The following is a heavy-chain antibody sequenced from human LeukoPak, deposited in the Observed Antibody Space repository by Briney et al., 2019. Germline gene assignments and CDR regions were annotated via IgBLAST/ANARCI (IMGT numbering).Heavy chain of an antibody. CDR2: ISSSGSTL. V-gene: IGHV3-11*01. D-gene: IGHD2-8*01. Sequence: PGGSLRLSCAASGFTFGDYYMNWIRQAQGKGLELVSYISSSGSTLHYVDSVKGRFTISRDNAQNSLYLQMNSLRAEDTAVYFCARDRPVGLVRLTDYWGQGTLVTVSS. J-gene: IGHJ4*02. CDR1: GFTFGDYY. CDR3: ARDRPVGLVRLTDY.